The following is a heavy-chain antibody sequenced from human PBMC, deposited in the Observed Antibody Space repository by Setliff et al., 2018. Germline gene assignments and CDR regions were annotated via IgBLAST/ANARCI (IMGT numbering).Heavy chain of an antibody. CDR1: GYTFNSYG. Sequence: ASVKVSCKASGYTFNSYGINWLRQAPGQGLEWLGWISPYNGNTEYAQTVQDRITMATDASTRTSYMELSSLRSDDTAVYFCARSSDSGYYHQRDAFDIWGQGTRVTVSS. V-gene: IGHV1-18*04. J-gene: IGHJ3*02. CDR2: ISPYNGNT. D-gene: IGHD3-22*01. CDR3: ARSSDSGYYHQRDAFDI.